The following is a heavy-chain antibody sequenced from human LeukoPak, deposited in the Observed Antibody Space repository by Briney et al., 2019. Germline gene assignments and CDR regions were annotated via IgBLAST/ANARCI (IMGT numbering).Heavy chain of an antibody. Sequence: GGSRRLSCAASGFTSSDYQMNWVRQTPGKGLEWISYITNNGNTIYYGDSVQGRFTISRDNAKNSLYLQMNSLSAEDTAVYYCASEIKYGSSWYAAFGIWGQGTMVTVSS. CDR2: ITNNGNTI. CDR3: ASEIKYGSSWYAAFGI. J-gene: IGHJ3*02. D-gene: IGHD6-13*01. CDR1: GFTSSDYQ. V-gene: IGHV3-48*03.